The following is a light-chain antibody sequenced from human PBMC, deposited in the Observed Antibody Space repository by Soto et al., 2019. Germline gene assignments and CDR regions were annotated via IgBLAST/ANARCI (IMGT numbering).Light chain of an antibody. CDR2: AAS. J-gene: IGKJ1*01. V-gene: IGKV1-8*01. Sequence: AIRMTQSPSSLSASTGHRVTITCRASQGISSYLAWYQQKPGKAPKLLIYAASTLQSGVPSRFSGSGSGTDFTLTISCLQSEDCATYYCQQYYSYPRTFGQGTKVEIK. CDR3: QQYYSYPRT. CDR1: QGISSY.